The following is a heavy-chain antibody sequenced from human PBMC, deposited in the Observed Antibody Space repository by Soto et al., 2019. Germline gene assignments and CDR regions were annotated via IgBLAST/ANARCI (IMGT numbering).Heavy chain of an antibody. CDR1: GFTFSSYA. Sequence: GGSLRLSCSASGFTFSSYAMHWVRQAPWKGLEYVSAISSNGGSTYYADSVKGRFTISRDNSKNTLYLQMSSLRAEDTAVYYCVKDQRGYSGYVFDYWGQGTLVTVSS. CDR3: VKDQRGYSGYVFDY. CDR2: ISSNGGST. D-gene: IGHD5-12*01. V-gene: IGHV3-64D*06. J-gene: IGHJ4*02.